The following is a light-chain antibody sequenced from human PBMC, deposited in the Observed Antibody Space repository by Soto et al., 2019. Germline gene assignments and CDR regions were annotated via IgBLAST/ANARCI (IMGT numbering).Light chain of an antibody. V-gene: IGKV1-5*03. CDR1: QSISNW. CDR3: QQYDRFPYT. CDR2: KAS. J-gene: IGKJ2*01. Sequence: DIQMTQSPSTLSASVGDTVTITCRASQSISNWLAWYQQKPGQAPKLLIHKASTLESGVPARFSGSGSGTAFTLTIISLQPDDFATFYCQQYDRFPYTFGHGTKLEIK.